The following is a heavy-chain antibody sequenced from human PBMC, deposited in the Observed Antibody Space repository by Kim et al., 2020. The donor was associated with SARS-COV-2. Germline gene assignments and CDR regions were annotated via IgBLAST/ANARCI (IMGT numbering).Heavy chain of an antibody. CDR3: VREFPHCGGDCSAFDY. J-gene: IGHJ4*02. CDR1: GFTFSVYS. V-gene: IGHV3-21*01. CDR2: ITGSSNYI. Sequence: GGSLRLSCAASGFTFSVYSMNWVRQVPGKGLEWFSSITGSSNYIYYEDSLRGRFTISRDNAKNSLYLQINGLRVEDTAVYYCVREFPHCGGDCSAFDYWGQGTLVTVSS. D-gene: IGHD2-21*02.